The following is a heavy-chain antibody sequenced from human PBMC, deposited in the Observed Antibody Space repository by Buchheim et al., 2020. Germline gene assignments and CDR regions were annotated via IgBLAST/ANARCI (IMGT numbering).Heavy chain of an antibody. CDR2: IRMTDHST. J-gene: IGHJ5*02. CDR1: GLTLTGES. CDR3: AKCAVFGVGGWCNCFDP. Sequence: EVQLLESGGDLAQPGGSLRLSCAVSGLTLTGESMNWVRQAPGKGLEWVSAIRMTDHSTHYAASVKGRFTISSDKSKHKLYLQMNSLRVDDTAMYYCAKCAVFGVGGWCNCFDPWGQGTL. V-gene: IGHV3-23*05. D-gene: IGHD3-3*01.